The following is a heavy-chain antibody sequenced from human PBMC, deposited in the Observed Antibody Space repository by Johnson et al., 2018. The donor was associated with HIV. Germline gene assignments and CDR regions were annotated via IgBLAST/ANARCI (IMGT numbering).Heavy chain of an antibody. J-gene: IGHJ3*02. D-gene: IGHD2-15*01. Sequence: VQLVESGGGVVQPGRSLTLSCAASAFSISTYGMHWVRQAPGKGLEWVSGINWNGGSTGYADSVKGRFTISRDNAKNSLYLQMNSLRAEDTAVYYCAGDMGTHAFDIWGQGAMVTVSS. CDR2: INWNGGST. V-gene: IGHV3-20*04. CDR3: AGDMGTHAFDI. CDR1: AFSISTYG.